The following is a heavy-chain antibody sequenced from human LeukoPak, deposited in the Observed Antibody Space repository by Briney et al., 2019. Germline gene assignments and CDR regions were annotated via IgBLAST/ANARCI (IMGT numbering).Heavy chain of an antibody. CDR2: FSAYNGNT. J-gene: IGHJ5*02. CDR1: GYTFTSYG. D-gene: IGHD2-2*01. Sequence: ASVKVSCKASGYTFTSYGISWVRQAPGQGFGWMGWFSAYNGNTNYAQKLQGRVTMTTDTSTSTAYMELRSLRPDDTAVYYCSRIVVVPAAMQSWFDPWGQGTLVTVSS. V-gene: IGHV1-18*01. CDR3: SRIVVVPAAMQSWFDP.